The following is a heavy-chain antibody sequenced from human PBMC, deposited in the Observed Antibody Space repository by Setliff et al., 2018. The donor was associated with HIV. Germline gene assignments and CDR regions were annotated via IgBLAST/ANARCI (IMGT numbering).Heavy chain of an antibody. CDR3: ARGVLITFGYQNWFDP. J-gene: IGHJ5*02. V-gene: IGHV1-46*01. CDR1: GYSFTSYY. D-gene: IGHD3-16*01. CDR2: INPSGGST. Sequence: ASVKVSCKASGYSFTSYYIHWVRQAPGQGLEWMGIINPSGGSTSYAQKVQGSVTMTRETSTSTVYMELSSLRSDDTAVYYCARGVLITFGYQNWFDPWGQGTLVTVSS.